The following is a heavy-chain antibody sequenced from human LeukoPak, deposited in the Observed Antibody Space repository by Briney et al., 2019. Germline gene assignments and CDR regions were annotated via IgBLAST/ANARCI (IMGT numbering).Heavy chain of an antibody. Sequence: ASVKVSCKASGGTFSSYAISWVRQAPGQGLEWMGRIIPIFGTANYAQKFQGRVTITTDESTSTAYMELSSLRSEDTAVYYCARGRYYYMDVWGNGTTVTVSS. CDR1: GGTFSSYA. CDR2: IIPIFGTA. CDR3: ARGRYYYMDV. J-gene: IGHJ6*03. D-gene: IGHD3-10*01. V-gene: IGHV1-69*05.